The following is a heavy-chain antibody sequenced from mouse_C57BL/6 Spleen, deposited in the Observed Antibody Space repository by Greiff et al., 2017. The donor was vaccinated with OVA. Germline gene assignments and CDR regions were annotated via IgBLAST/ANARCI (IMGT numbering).Heavy chain of an antibody. V-gene: IGHV1-39*01. CDR2: INPNYGTT. Sequence: VQLQQSGPELVKPGASVKISCKASGYSFTDYDMNWVKQSNGKSLEWIGVINPNYGTTSYNQKFKGNATLTVDQSSSTAYMQINNLTSEDSAVYYGARSDYGSSYGYFDDWGTGTTVTVSS. CDR3: ARSDYGSSYGYFDD. J-gene: IGHJ1*03. CDR1: GYSFTDYD. D-gene: IGHD1-1*01.